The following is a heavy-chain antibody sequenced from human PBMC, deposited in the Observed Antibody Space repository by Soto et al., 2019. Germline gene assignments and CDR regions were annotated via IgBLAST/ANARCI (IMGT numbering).Heavy chain of an antibody. D-gene: IGHD6-19*01. Sequence: QITLKESGPTLVRPTQTLTLTCTFSGFSLSTSGLGVGWIRQPPGEALEWLALIYWNDDKRYSPSLKARLTITKDTSKNQVVLTMTNMDPVDTATYYCAHRPSGWYLFDYWGQGTLVTVSP. CDR3: AHRPSGWYLFDY. V-gene: IGHV2-5*01. CDR1: GFSLSTSGLG. J-gene: IGHJ4*02. CDR2: IYWNDDK.